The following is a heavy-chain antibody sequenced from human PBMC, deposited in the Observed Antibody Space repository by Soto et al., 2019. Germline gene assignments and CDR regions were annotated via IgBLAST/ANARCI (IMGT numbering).Heavy chain of an antibody. CDR1: GDPLSSYA. CDR3: ASVLSAFGGVIVPGPSYWFDP. J-gene: IGHJ5*02. CDR2: IIPIFGTA. V-gene: IGHV1-69*01. D-gene: IGHD3-16*02. Sequence: SVKGACKASGDPLSSYAISWVRQAPGQGLEWMGGIIPIFGTANYAQKFQCRVTITADESTSTAYMELSSLRSEDTAVYYCASVLSAFGGVIVPGPSYWFDPWGQGTLVTVSS.